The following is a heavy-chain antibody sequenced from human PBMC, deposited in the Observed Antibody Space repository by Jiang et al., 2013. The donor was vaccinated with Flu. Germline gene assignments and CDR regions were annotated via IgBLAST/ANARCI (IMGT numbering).Heavy chain of an antibody. J-gene: IGHJ4*02. CDR3: LSSGDAYYFDY. CDR1: GDSVSSGSYY. CDR2: FFYSGST. D-gene: IGHD2-15*01. V-gene: IGHV4-61*01. Sequence: LLKPSETLSLTCTVSGDSVSSGSYYWSWIRQPPGKGLEWIGSFFYSGSTNYNPSLQSRVTISVDTSKKQFSLKLSSVTAADTAVYYCLSSGDAYYFDYWGQGTLVTVVL.